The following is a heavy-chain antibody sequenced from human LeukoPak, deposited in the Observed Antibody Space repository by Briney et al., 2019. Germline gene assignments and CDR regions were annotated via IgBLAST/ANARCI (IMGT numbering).Heavy chain of an antibody. Sequence: GGSLRLSCAASGFTFSSYEMHWVRQPPGKGLEWVSYISSSDSTIYYADSVKGRFTTSRDNAKNSLYLQMNSLRAEDTAVYYCARDYGGSSPFDYWGQGTLVTVSS. CDR2: ISSSDSTI. J-gene: IGHJ4*02. D-gene: IGHD4-23*01. V-gene: IGHV3-48*03. CDR1: GFTFSSYE. CDR3: ARDYGGSSPFDY.